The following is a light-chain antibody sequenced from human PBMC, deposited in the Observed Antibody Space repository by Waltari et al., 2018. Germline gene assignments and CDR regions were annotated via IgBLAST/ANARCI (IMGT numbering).Light chain of an antibody. Sequence: DIVMTQSPDSLAVSLGERAVINCKSSQSVFHTNDKNYLAWYQQKPGPPPKLRIYWASTRDSGVPDRFSGSGSGTDFTLAISSLQPEDVAVYVCQQYYSSPNTFGQGTKVEIK. J-gene: IGKJ2*01. V-gene: IGKV4-1*01. CDR1: QSVFHTNDKNY. CDR3: QQYYSSPNT. CDR2: WAS.